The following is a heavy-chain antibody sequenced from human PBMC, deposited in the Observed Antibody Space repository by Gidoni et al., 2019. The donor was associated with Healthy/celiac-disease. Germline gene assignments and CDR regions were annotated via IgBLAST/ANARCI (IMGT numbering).Heavy chain of an antibody. Sequence: QVQLQESGPGLVKPSETLSLTCTVSGGSISSYYWSWIRQPPGKGLEWIGYIYYSGSTNYNPSLKRRVTISVDTSKNQFSLKLSSVTAADTAVYYCARHVRGDYYFDYWGQGTLVTVSS. CDR3: ARHVRGDYYFDY. CDR1: GGSISSYY. D-gene: IGHD3-10*02. J-gene: IGHJ4*02. V-gene: IGHV4-59*08. CDR2: IYYSGST.